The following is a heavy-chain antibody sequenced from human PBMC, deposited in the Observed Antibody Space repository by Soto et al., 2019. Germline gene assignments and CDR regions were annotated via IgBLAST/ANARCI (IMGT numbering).Heavy chain of an antibody. Sequence: SETLSPTGSVSGGSIITGYYYWSWIRQPPAKGLEWMGNIYYIGNTYYNPSLKSRLIISIDTSKNQSSLKVASMTSADTAVSYCASSSLYGREGGGHETTVTVAS. CDR3: ASSSLYGREG. CDR1: GGSIITGYYY. V-gene: IGHV4-30-4*01. J-gene: IGHJ6*01. CDR2: IYYIGNT.